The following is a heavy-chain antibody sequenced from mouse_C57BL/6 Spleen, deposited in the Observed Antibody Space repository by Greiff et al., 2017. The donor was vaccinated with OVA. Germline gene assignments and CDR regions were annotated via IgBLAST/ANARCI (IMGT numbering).Heavy chain of an antibody. J-gene: IGHJ4*01. CDR3: ARSVVATGMDY. CDR2: INPNNGGT. D-gene: IGHD1-1*01. CDR1: GYTFTDYY. Sequence: VQLQQSGPELVKPGASVKISCKASGYTFTDYYMNWVKQSHGKSLEWIGDINPNNGGTSYNQKFKGKATLTVDKSSSTAYMELRSLTSDDSAVYYCARSVVATGMDYWGQGTSVTVSS. V-gene: IGHV1-26*01.